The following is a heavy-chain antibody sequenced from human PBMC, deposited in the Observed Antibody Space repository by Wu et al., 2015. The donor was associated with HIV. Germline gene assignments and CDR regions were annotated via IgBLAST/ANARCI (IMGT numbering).Heavy chain of an antibody. J-gene: IGHJ4*02. D-gene: IGHD3-22*01. V-gene: IGHV1-69*05. Sequence: QVQLVQSGAEVKKPGSSVKVSCKASGGTFSSYAISWVRQAPGQGLEWMGGIIPIFGTANYAQKFQGRVTITTDESTSTAYMELSSLRSEDTAVYYCASSYPATTMIVVVNYDYWGQGTLVTVSS. CDR3: ASSYPATTMIVVVNYDY. CDR2: IIPIFGTA. CDR1: GGTFSSYA.